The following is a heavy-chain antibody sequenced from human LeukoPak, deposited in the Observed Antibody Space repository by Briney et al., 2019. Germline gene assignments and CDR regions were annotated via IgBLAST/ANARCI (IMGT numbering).Heavy chain of an antibody. CDR3: ASYGDHGGDAFDI. D-gene: IGHD4-17*01. Sequence: SVKVSRKASAGTFSSYTISWVRQAPGQGLEWMGRIIPILGIANYAQKFQGRVTITADKSTSTAYLELSSLRSEDTAVYYCASYGDHGGDAFDIWGQGTMVTVSS. CDR2: IIPILGIA. J-gene: IGHJ3*02. CDR1: AGTFSSYT. V-gene: IGHV1-69*02.